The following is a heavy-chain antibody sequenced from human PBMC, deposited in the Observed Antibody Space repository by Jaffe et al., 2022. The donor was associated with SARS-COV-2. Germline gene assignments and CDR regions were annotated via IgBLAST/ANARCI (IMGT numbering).Heavy chain of an antibody. V-gene: IGHV4-59*01. CDR1: GGSISSYY. CDR2: IYYSGST. D-gene: IGHD5-12*01. CDR3: ARARHLVATGYYYYYYMDV. Sequence: QVQLQESGPGLVKPSETLSLTCTVSGGSISSYYWSWIRQPPGKGLEWIGYIYYSGSTNYNPSLKSRVTISVDTSKNQFSLKLSSVTAADTAVYYCARARHLVATGYYYYYYMDVWGKGTTVTVSS. J-gene: IGHJ6*03.